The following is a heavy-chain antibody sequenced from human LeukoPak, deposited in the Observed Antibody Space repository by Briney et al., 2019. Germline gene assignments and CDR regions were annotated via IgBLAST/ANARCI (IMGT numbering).Heavy chain of an antibody. J-gene: IGHJ4*02. CDR1: GYSISSGYY. CDR2: INHSGST. CDR3: ARGRMNVLRITMVRGVMFYFDY. D-gene: IGHD3-10*01. Sequence: SETLSLTCTVSGYSISSGYYWSWIRQPPGKGLEWIGEINHSGSTNYNPSLKSRVTISVDTSKNQFSLKLSSVTAADTAVYYCARGRMNVLRITMVRGVMFYFDYWGQGTLVTVSS. V-gene: IGHV4-38-2*02.